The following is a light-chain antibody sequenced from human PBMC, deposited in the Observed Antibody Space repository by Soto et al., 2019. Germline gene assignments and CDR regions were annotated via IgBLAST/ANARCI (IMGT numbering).Light chain of an antibody. J-gene: IGKJ2*01. CDR1: QSVITNS. V-gene: IGKV3-20*01. Sequence: EVVLTQSPGTLSLSPGERATPSCRASQSVITNSLAWYQQKPGQSPSLLTFGSSNRATGIPDRFSGSGSGTDVTFTMSRLVPEEFAVYYCRQYGRTSPYTFGQGTKVEIK. CDR3: RQYGRTSPYT. CDR2: GSS.